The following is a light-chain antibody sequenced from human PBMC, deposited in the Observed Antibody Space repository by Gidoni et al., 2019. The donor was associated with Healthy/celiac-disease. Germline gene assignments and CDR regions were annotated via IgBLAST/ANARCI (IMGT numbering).Light chain of an antibody. Sequence: QSVLTQPPSVSAAPGQKVTISCSGSSSNIGNNYVSWYQQLPGTAPKLLIYDNNKRPSGIPDRFSGSKSGTSATLGITGLQTGDEADYYCGTWDSSLSVWVFGGGTKLXV. CDR1: SSNIGNNY. CDR3: GTWDSSLSVWV. CDR2: DNN. J-gene: IGLJ3*02. V-gene: IGLV1-51*01.